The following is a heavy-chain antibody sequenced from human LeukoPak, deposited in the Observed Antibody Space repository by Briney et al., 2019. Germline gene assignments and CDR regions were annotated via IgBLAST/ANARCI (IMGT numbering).Heavy chain of an antibody. CDR2: INPSGGST. CDR1: GYIFTNFY. J-gene: IGHJ5*02. V-gene: IGHV1-46*01. CDR3: ARTTGKRFDP. D-gene: IGHD1-1*01. Sequence: VASVKVSCKASGYIFTNFYIHWVQQAPGQGLEWMGIINPSGGSTNYAQKFQGRVTMSRDTSASTVYMELSSLRSEDTAVYYCARTTGKRFDPWGQGTLVIVS.